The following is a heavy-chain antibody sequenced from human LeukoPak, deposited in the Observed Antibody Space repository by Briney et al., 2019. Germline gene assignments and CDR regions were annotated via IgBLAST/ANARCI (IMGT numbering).Heavy chain of an antibody. D-gene: IGHD6-13*01. CDR2: ISSSSSYI. Sequence: GGSLRLSCAASGFTFSSYSMNWVRQAPGKGLEWVSSISSSSSYIYYADSVKGRFTISRDNAKNSLYLQMNSLRAEDTAVYYCARSSYSSSWYTQSFLSDYYMDVWGKGTTVTISS. V-gene: IGHV3-21*01. CDR3: ARSSYSSSWYTQSFLSDYYMDV. CDR1: GFTFSSYS. J-gene: IGHJ6*03.